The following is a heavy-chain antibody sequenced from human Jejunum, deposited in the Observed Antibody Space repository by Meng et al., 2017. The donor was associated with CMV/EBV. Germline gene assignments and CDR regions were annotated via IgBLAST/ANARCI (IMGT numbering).Heavy chain of an antibody. CDR1: GFTFTSYS. Sequence: GFTFTSYSITWVRQAPGKGLEWLSYISGSSTYIYHADSVKGRFTISRDNAKNSVYLQMNGLRAEDAAVYYCARAIDYGDPNWFDTWGQGT. V-gene: IGHV3-21*01. CDR3: ARAIDYGDPNWFDT. D-gene: IGHD4-17*01. CDR2: ISGSSTYI. J-gene: IGHJ5*02.